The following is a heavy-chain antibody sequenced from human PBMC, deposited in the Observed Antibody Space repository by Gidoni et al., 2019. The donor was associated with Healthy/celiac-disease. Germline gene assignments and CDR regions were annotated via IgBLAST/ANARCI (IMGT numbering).Heavy chain of an antibody. CDR2: FDPEDGET. D-gene: IGHD1-26*01. CDR1: GYTLTELS. V-gene: IGHV1-24*01. Sequence: QVQLVQSGAEVKKPGASVTVSCKVSGYTLTELSMHWVRQAPGKGLEWLGGFDPEDGETIYEQKFQGRLTMTEDTSTDTAYMELSSLRSEDTAVYYCATVIVGATVYYYYGMDVWGQGTTVTVSS. CDR3: ATVIVGATVYYYYGMDV. J-gene: IGHJ6*02.